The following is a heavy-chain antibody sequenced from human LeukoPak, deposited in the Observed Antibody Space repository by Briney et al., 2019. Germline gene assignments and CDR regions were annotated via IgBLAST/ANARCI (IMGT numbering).Heavy chain of an antibody. J-gene: IGHJ4*02. CDR1: GFTFSSYG. CDR2: ISYDGSNK. V-gene: IGHV3-30*18. D-gene: IGHD3-10*01. CDR3: AKADEGSYFDY. Sequence: GGSLRLSCAASGFTFSSYGMHWVRQAPGKGLEWVAVISYDGSNKYYADSVKGRFTISKDNSKNTLYLQMNSLRAEDTAVYYCAKADEGSYFDYWGQGTLVTVSS.